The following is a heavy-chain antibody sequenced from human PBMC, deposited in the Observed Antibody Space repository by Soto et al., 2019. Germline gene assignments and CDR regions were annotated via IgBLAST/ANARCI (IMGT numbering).Heavy chain of an antibody. V-gene: IGHV1-69*01. CDR3: ARSQGSSTSLEIYYYYYYGMDV. CDR2: IIPISGTA. CDR1: GGTFSSYA. J-gene: IGHJ6*01. D-gene: IGHD2-2*01. Sequence: QVQLVQSGAEVKKPGSSVKVSCKASGGTFSSYAISWVRQAPGQGLEWMGGIIPISGTANYAQKFQGRVTITADESTSKAYMELCSLRSEDTAVYYCARSQGSSTSLEIYYYYYYGMDVWGQGTTVTVSS.